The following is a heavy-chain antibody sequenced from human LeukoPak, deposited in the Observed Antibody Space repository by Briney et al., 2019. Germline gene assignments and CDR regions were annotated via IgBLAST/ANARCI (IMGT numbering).Heavy chain of an antibody. CDR2: IKQDGSEK. CDR3: AREQLEGFVVVPAAIDMCGMDV. V-gene: IGHV3-7*01. Sequence: TGGSLRLSCAASGFTFSSYWMSWVRQAPGKGLEWVANIKQDGSEKYYVDSVKGRFTISRDNAKNSLYLQMNSLRAEDTAVYYCAREQLEGFVVVPAAIDMCGMDVWGQGTTVTVSS. D-gene: IGHD2-2*02. J-gene: IGHJ6*02. CDR1: GFTFSSYW.